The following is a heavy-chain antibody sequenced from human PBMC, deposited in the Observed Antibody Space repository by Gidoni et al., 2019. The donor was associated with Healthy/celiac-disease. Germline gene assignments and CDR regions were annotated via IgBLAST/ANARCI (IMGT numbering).Heavy chain of an antibody. D-gene: IGHD3-10*01. V-gene: IGHV3-30*18. CDR3: AKDMSVRGQEFDP. Sequence: QVQLVESGGGVVQPGRSLRLSCAASGFTFSSYGMHWVRQAPGKGLEWVAVISYDGSNKYYADSVKGRFTISRDNSKNTLYLQMNSLRAEDTAVYYCAKDMSVRGQEFDPWGQGTLVTVSS. CDR1: GFTFSSYG. CDR2: ISYDGSNK. J-gene: IGHJ5*02.